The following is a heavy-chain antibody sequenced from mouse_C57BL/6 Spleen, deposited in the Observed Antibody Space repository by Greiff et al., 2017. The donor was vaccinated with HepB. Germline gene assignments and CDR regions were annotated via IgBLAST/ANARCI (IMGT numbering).Heavy chain of an antibody. J-gene: IGHJ4*01. CDR1: GYAFSSYW. CDR3: ARRGGNYVVYAMDY. Sequence: QVQLKESGAELVKPGASVKISCKASGYAFSSYWMNWVKQRPGKGLEWIGQIYPGDGDTNYNGKFKGKATLTADKSSSTAYMQLSSLTSEDSAVYFCARRGGNYVVYAMDYWGQGTSVTVSS. CDR2: IYPGDGDT. D-gene: IGHD2-1*01. V-gene: IGHV1-80*01.